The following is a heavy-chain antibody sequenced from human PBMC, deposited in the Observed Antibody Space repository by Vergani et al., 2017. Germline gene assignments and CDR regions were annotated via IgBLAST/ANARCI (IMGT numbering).Heavy chain of an antibody. CDR3: ARVDTQVPATSHFYYMDV. J-gene: IGHJ6*03. CDR2: IFYSGTT. D-gene: IGHD6-25*01. CDR1: GGSISSGDHC. Sequence: QVQLQESGPGVVKPSQTLSLTCAVSGGSISSGDHCWTWIRQRPGKGLEWIGYIFYSGTTYDNPSFRFRLTISVDTSQNQFSLKLRSVTAADTAVYYCARVDTQVPATSHFYYMDVWGKGTTVVVSS. V-gene: IGHV4-31*11.